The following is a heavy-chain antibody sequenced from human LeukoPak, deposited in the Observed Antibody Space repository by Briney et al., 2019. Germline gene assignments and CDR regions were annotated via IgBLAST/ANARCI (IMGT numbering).Heavy chain of an antibody. CDR3: AKLIAVTGTDDF. J-gene: IGHJ4*02. CDR1: GFTFSSDA. Sequence: GGSLRLSCAASGFTFSSDAMSWVRQAPGKGLEWVSAISGSGDSTYYADSVKGRFTISRDNSKTTLYLQMNSLRAEDTAIYYCAKLIAVTGTDDFWGQGTLVTVSS. CDR2: ISGSGDST. D-gene: IGHD6-19*01. V-gene: IGHV3-23*01.